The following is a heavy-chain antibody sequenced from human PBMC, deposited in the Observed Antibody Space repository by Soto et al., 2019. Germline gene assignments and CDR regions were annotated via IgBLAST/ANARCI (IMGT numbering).Heavy chain of an antibody. CDR2: IDWDDDK. D-gene: IGHD3-16*01. Sequence: ESGPTLVNPTQTLTLTCTFSGFSLSTSGMCVSWIRQPPGKALEWLALIDWDDDKYYSTSLKTRLTISKDTSKNQVVLTMTNMDPVDTATYYCARSTYSLTADASFDYWGQGTLVTVSS. V-gene: IGHV2-70*01. CDR3: ARSTYSLTADASFDY. CDR1: GFSLSTSGMC. J-gene: IGHJ4*02.